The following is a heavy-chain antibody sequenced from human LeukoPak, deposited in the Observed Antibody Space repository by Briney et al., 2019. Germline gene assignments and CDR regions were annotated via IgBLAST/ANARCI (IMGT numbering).Heavy chain of an antibody. CDR1: GFTFTSYA. D-gene: IGHD2-15*01. CDR2: ISSSSSTI. J-gene: IGHJ4*02. Sequence: GGSLRLSCAASGFTFTSYAMSWVRQAPGKGLEWVSYISSSSSTIYYADSVKGRFTISRDNAKNSLYLQMNSLRAEDTAVYYCARDLGSPFDYWGQGTLVTVSS. V-gene: IGHV3-48*01. CDR3: ARDLGSPFDY.